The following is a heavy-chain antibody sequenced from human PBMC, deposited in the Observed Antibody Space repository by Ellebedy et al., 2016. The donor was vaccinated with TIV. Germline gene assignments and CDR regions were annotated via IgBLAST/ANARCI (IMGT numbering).Heavy chain of an antibody. V-gene: IGHV3-23*01. D-gene: IGHD6-19*01. Sequence: PGGSLRLSCAASGFTFSGYAMSWVRQAPGKGLEWVSGINAGGGKTYYADSGKGRFTISRDNTKNTLYLQMNSLRAEDTAVYYCAKGRGGGSDSSAPRYYFDSWGLGTLVTVSS. J-gene: IGHJ4*02. CDR2: INAGGGKT. CDR3: AKGRGGGSDSSAPRYYFDS. CDR1: GFTFSGYA.